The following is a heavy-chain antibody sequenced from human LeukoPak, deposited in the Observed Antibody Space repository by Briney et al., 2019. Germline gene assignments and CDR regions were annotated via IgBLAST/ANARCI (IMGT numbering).Heavy chain of an antibody. CDR3: ARDFRGALPFDY. V-gene: IGHV4-39*07. CDR1: GGSISSSSYY. CDR2: IYYSGST. D-gene: IGHD1-26*01. Sequence: SETLSLTCTVSGGSISSSSYYWGWIRQPPGKGLEWIGSIYYSGSTYYNPSLKSRVTISVDTSKNQFSLKLSSVTAADTAVYYCARDFRGALPFDYWGQGTLVTVSS. J-gene: IGHJ4*02.